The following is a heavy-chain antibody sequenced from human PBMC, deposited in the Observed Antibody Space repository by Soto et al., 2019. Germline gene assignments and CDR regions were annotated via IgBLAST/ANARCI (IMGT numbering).Heavy chain of an antibody. Sequence: GGSLRLSCAASGFTFSGSAMHWVRQASGKGLEWVGRIRSKANSYATAYAASVKGRFTISRDDSKNTAYLQMNSLKTEDTAVYYCTIIPLYDSSGYTPFDYWGQGTLVTVSS. CDR2: IRSKANSYAT. CDR1: GFTFSGSA. J-gene: IGHJ4*02. CDR3: TIIPLYDSSGYTPFDY. V-gene: IGHV3-73*01. D-gene: IGHD3-22*01.